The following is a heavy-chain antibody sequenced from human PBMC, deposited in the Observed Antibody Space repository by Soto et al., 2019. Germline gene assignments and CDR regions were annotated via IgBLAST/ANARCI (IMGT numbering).Heavy chain of an antibody. V-gene: IGHV4-39*01. D-gene: IGHD4-17*01. J-gene: IGHJ6*02. CDR3: ARDSTVTTLYYYYGMDV. CDR1: GGSISSSSYY. CDR2: IYYSGST. Sequence: SETLSLTCTVSGGSISSSSYYWGWIRQPPGKGLEWIGSIYYSGSTYYNPSLKGRVTISVDTSKNQFSLKLSSVTAADTAVYYCARDSTVTTLYYYYGMDVWGQGTTVTVSS.